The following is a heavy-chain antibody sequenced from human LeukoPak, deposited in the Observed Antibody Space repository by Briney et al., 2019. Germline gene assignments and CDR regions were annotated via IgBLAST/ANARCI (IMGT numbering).Heavy chain of an antibody. J-gene: IGHJ5*02. V-gene: IGHV1-69*13. CDR3: ARTMGAIYEANWFGP. CDR2: IIPIFGTA. CDR1: GGTFSSYA. Sequence: SVKVSCKASGGTFSSYAISWVRQAPGQGLEWMGGIIPIFGTANYAQKFQGRVTITADESTSTAYMELSSLRSEDTAVYYCARTMGAIYEANWFGPWGQGTLVTVSS. D-gene: IGHD1-26*01.